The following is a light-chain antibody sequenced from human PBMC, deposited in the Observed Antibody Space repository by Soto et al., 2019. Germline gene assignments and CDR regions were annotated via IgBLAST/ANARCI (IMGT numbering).Light chain of an antibody. CDR2: AAS. Sequence: DIQMTQSPSSLSASVGDRVTITCRASQSISSYLNWYQQKPGKAPKLLIYAASSLQSGVPSRFSGSGSGTDFILTITSLQPEDFATYYCHQSFTTLLTFGQGTKVDIK. J-gene: IGKJ1*01. CDR3: HQSFTTLLT. V-gene: IGKV1-39*01. CDR1: QSISSY.